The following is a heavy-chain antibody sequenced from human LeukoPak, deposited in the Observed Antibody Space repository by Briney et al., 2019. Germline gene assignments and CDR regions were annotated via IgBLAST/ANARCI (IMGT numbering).Heavy chain of an antibody. CDR2: VYGGDTT. J-gene: IGHJ4*02. CDR1: GFTFSNYG. D-gene: IGHD1-26*01. CDR3: AKDRRAVFAF. Sequence: GGSLRLSCAASGFTFSNYGMHWVRQAPGKGLEFVSIVYGGDTTVYADSVKGRFTISRDTSKNTLYLQMNSLRAEDTAVYYCAKDRRAVFAFWGQGTLVTVSS. V-gene: IGHV3-NL1*01.